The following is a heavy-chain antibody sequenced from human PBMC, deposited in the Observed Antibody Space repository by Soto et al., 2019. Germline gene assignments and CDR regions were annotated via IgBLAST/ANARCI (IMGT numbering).Heavy chain of an antibody. V-gene: IGHV3-74*01. CDR1: GFTLSSYW. CDR3: ARDPGTGYYDSSGYYYD. D-gene: IGHD3-22*01. J-gene: IGHJ4*02. CDR2: INSDGSST. Sequence: EVQLVESGGGLVQPGGSLRLSCVASGFTLSSYWMHWVRQAPGKGLVWVSRINSDGSSTSYADSVKGRFTISRDNAKNTLYLKMNSLRGEDTAVYYCARDPGTGYYDSSGYYYDWGQGTLVTVSS.